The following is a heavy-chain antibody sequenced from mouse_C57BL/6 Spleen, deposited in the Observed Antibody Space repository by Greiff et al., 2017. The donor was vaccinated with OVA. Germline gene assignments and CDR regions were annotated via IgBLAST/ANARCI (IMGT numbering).Heavy chain of an antibody. V-gene: IGHV1-36*01. CDR3: ARRLGSSYDAMDY. J-gene: IGHJ4*01. CDR1: GFTFTDYY. D-gene: IGHD1-1*01. CDR2: VYPYNGGT. Sequence: VQLKESGPVLVKPGPSVKISCKASGFTFTDYYMHWVKQSHGKSLEWIGLVYPYNGGTSYNQKFKGQATLTVDTSSSTAYMELNSLTSEDSAVYYSARRLGSSYDAMDYWGQGTSVTVSS.